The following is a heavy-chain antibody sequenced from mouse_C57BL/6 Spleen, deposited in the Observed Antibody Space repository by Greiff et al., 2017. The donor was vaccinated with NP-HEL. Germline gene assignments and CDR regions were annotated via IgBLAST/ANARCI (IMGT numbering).Heavy chain of an antibody. CDR2: IDPETGGT. Sequence: QVQLQQSGAELVRPGASVTLSCKASGYTFTDYEMHWVKQTPVHGLEWIGAIDPETGGTAYNQKFKGKAILTAAKSSSTAYMELRSLTSEDSAGYYCTKKGVRGYAMDYWGQGTSVTASS. V-gene: IGHV1-15*01. J-gene: IGHJ4*01. D-gene: IGHD2-14*01. CDR1: GYTFTDYE. CDR3: TKKGVRGYAMDY.